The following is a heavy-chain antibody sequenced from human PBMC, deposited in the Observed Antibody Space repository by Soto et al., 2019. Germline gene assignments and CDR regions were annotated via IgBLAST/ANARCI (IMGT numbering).Heavy chain of an antibody. Sequence: QLQLQESGPGLVKPSETLSLTCTVSGGSISSSSYYWGWIRQPPGKGLEWIGSIYYSGSTYYNPSLKDRVTISVDTSKTQLSLKLSSVTAADTAVYYCATLWFGEADYWGQGTLVTVSS. CDR3: ATLWFGEADY. CDR2: IYYSGST. CDR1: GGSISSSSYY. D-gene: IGHD3-10*01. J-gene: IGHJ4*02. V-gene: IGHV4-39*01.